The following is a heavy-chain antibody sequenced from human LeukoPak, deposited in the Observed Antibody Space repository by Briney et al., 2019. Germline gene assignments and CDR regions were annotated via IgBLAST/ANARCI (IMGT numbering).Heavy chain of an antibody. CDR1: GYTFTNYG. D-gene: IGHD2-15*01. V-gene: IGHV1-18*01. CDR2: ITAETGNA. J-gene: IGHJ4*02. Sequence: ASVKVSCKASGYTFTNYGISWVRQAPGQGLEWMGRITAETGNANYAQKFQGRVTMTADTSTSTAYMELGSLRSDDTAVYYCARALYCSSSNCYDGASDYWGQGTLVTVSS. CDR3: ARALYCSSSNCYDGASDY.